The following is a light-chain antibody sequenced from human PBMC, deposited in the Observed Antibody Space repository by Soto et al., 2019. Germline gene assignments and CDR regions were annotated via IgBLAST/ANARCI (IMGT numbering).Light chain of an antibody. CDR3: QHYNKWPLT. V-gene: IGKV3-15*01. CDR2: FAS. CDR1: QSVSNN. J-gene: IGKJ4*01. Sequence: EIVMTQSPATLSLSPGEKATLSCRASQSVSNNLAWYQQKPGQAPRLLIYFASTRATGIPARFSGSGSGTEVPLTISSLQSEDSATYYCQHYNKWPLTFGGGTKVETK.